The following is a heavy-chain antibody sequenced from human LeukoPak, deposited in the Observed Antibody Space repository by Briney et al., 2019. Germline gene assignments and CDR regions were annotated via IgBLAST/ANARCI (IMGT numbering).Heavy chain of an antibody. CDR3: AKGRVVAAPLDY. J-gene: IGHJ4*02. CDR1: GGSISSYY. Sequence: SETLSLTCTVSGGSISSYYWSWIRQPPGKGLEWIGYIYYSGTTNYNPSLKSRVTISLDTSKNQFSLKLSSVTAADTAVYYCAKGRVVAAPLDYWGQGTLVTVSS. D-gene: IGHD2-15*01. V-gene: IGHV4-59*01. CDR2: IYYSGTT.